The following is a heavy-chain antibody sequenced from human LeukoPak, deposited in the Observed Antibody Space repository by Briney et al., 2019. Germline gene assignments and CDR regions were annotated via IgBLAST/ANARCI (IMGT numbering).Heavy chain of an antibody. D-gene: IGHD1-14*01. CDR1: GFTVSSNY. Sequence: PGGSLRLSCAASGFTVSSNYMSWVRQAPGKGLEWVSVIYSGGSTYYADSVKGRFTISRDNSKNTLHLQMNSLRAEDTAVYYCARDRGHGKFYFDYWGQGTLVTVSS. V-gene: IGHV3-66*01. J-gene: IGHJ4*02. CDR2: IYSGGST. CDR3: ARDRGHGKFYFDY.